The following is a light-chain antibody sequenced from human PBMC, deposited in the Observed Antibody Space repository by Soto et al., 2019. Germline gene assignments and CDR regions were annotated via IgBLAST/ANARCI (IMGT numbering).Light chain of an antibody. J-gene: IGKJ4*01. Sequence: EIVLTQSPATLSLSPGERATLSCGASRSVSSSLAWYQQKPGQAPRLLIYDASYRATGIPARFSGSGSGPDLALTSSILELEDFAVYYCQYRRQWPSPLTFGGGTKVEIK. V-gene: IGKV3-11*01. CDR1: RSVSSS. CDR2: DAS. CDR3: QYRRQWPSPLT.